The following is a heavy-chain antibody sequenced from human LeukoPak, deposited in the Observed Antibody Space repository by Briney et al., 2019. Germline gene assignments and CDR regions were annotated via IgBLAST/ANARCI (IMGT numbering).Heavy chain of an antibody. Sequence: GGTLRLSSVPSGFTSRDSSMSSVRQTPGRRLWWVANIVTVGDETTYTHSVKGGFTISRDNATHSLYLQMNSLRVEDTAVYYCARDIPSGFYTPDYWGRGTLVTVSS. D-gene: IGHD5-12*01. J-gene: IGHJ4*02. CDR2: IVTVGDET. V-gene: IGHV3-7*01. CDR3: ARDIPSGFYTPDY. CDR1: GFTSRDSS.